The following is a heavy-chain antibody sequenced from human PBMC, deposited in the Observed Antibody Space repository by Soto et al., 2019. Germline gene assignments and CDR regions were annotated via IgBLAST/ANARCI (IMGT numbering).Heavy chain of an antibody. J-gene: IGHJ4*02. CDR2: IIPIFGTA. V-gene: IGHV1-69*13. CDR3: ASRTNTYYYDSSGEEGGSFDY. D-gene: IGHD3-22*01. Sequence: RASVKVSCKASGGTFSSYAISWVRQAPGQGLEWMGGIIPIFGTANYAQKFQGRVTITADESTSTAYMELSSLRSEDTAVYYCASRTNTYYYDSSGEEGGSFDYWGQGTLVTVSS. CDR1: GGTFSSYA.